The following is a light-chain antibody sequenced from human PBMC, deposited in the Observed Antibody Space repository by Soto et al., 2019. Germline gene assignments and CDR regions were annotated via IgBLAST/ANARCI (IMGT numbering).Light chain of an antibody. V-gene: IGKV3-15*01. CDR2: GAS. J-gene: IGKJ2*01. CDR1: QSVSHN. Sequence: EIGMTQSPATLSVSPGEGATLSCRASQSVSHNLAWYQQKPGQAPRLLIYGASTRATGIPTRFSGSGSGTEFTVTISSLQSEDFAVYYCEQYNSRPPLYTFGQGTKLEIK. CDR3: EQYNSRPPLYT.